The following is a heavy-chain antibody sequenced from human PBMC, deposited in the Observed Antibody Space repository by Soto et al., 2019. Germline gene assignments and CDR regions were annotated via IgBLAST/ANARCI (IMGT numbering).Heavy chain of an antibody. CDR1: GLTFSNYW. CDR2: INQDVSES. D-gene: IGHD2-2*01. Sequence: EVQLVESGGGLVQPGGSLRLSCVVSGLTFSNYWMSWVRQAPGKGLEWVANINQDVSESYYVNSVKGRFTISRDNAKNSLYLQMTRLRAEHTALYYCARPARECSSPGCANWGQGTLVTVSS. V-gene: IGHV3-7*01. J-gene: IGHJ4*02. CDR3: ARPARECSSPGCAN.